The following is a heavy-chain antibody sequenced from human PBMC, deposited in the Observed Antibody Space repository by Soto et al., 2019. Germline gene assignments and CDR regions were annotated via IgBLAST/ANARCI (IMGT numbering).Heavy chain of an antibody. CDR1: GGTFSSYA. D-gene: IGHD2-2*01. J-gene: IGHJ6*02. CDR2: IIPIFGTA. CDR3: ATEPSPPYCSSTSCYHYDYYYGMDV. V-gene: IGHV1-69*01. Sequence: QVQLVQSGAEVKKPGSSVKVSCKASGGTFSSYAISWVRQAPGQGLEWMGGIIPIFGTANYAQTFQGRVTITADESTSTAYMELSSLRAEDTAVYYCATEPSPPYCSSTSCYHYDYYYGMDVWGQGTTVTVSS.